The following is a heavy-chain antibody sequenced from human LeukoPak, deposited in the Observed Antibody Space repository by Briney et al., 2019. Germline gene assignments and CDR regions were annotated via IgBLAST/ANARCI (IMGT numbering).Heavy chain of an antibody. CDR2: INPSGGSK. CDR3: ARGGDSGYDPFDY. Sequence: ASVKVSCKASGYTFSSYCIHWVRQAPGQGLEWMGIINPSGGSKSYAEKFRGRVTMTRDTSTSTVYMEVSSLRSEDTAVYYCARGGDSGYDPFDYWGQGTLVTVSS. V-gene: IGHV1-46*01. J-gene: IGHJ4*02. CDR1: GYTFSSYC. D-gene: IGHD5-12*01.